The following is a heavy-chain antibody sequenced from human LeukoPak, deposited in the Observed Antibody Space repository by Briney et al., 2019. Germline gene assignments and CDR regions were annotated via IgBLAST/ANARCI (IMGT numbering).Heavy chain of an antibody. CDR1: GYTFTSYY. CDR3: ATLAFIVVVPDSRRFDY. CDR2: INPSGGST. D-gene: IGHD2-2*01. J-gene: IGHJ4*02. V-gene: IGHV1-46*01. Sequence: ASVKVSCKASGYTFTSYYMHWVRQAPGQGLEWMGIINPSGGSTIYAQKFQGRVTMTEDTSTDTAYMELSSLRSEDTAVYYCATLAFIVVVPDSRRFDYWGQGTLVTVSS.